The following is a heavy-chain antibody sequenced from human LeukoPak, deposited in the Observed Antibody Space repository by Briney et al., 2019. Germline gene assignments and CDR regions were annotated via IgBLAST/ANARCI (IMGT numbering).Heavy chain of an antibody. Sequence: QPGGSLRLSCAASGFTFSTYGMNWVGQGPGNGPEGVSYISSSSDAIYYPDSVRGRFTISRDNAKNSLYLQMNSLRDEDTAVYYCARAMRSGYDYWGQGTLVTVSS. CDR1: GFTFSTYG. V-gene: IGHV3-48*02. CDR2: ISSSSDAI. CDR3: ARAMRSGYDY. D-gene: IGHD5-12*01. J-gene: IGHJ4*02.